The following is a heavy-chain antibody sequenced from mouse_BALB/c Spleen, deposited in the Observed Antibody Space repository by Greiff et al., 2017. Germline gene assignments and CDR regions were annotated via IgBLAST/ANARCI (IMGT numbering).Heavy chain of an antibody. D-gene: IGHD2-1*01. CDR1: GDSITSGY. J-gene: IGHJ4*01. CDR2: ISYSGST. Sequence: EVQRVESGPSLVKPSQTLSLTCSVTGDSITSGYWNWIRKFPGNKLEYMGYISYSGSTYYNPSLKSRISITRDTSKNQYYLQLNSVTTEDTATYYCARWLLCPYALDYWGQGTTVTVSS. CDR3: ARWLLCPYALDY. V-gene: IGHV3-8*02.